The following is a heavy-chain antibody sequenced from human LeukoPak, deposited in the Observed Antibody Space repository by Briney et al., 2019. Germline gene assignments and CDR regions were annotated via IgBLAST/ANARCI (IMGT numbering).Heavy chain of an antibody. CDR3: ARDAIAAAGTVENYFDY. CDR2: MNPNSGNT. CDR1: GYTFTSYD. D-gene: IGHD6-13*01. J-gene: IGHJ4*02. Sequence: ASVKVSCKASGYTFTSYDINWVRQATGQGLEWMGWMNPNSGNTGYAQKFQGRVTMTRNTSISTAYMELSSLRSEDTAVYYCARDAIAAAGTVENYFDYWGQGTLVTVSS. V-gene: IGHV1-8*01.